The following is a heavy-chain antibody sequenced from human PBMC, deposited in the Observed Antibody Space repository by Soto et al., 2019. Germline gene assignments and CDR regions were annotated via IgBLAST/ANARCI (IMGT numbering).Heavy chain of an antibody. D-gene: IGHD3-10*01. V-gene: IGHV2-70*11. CDR2: IDWDDDK. CDR1: GCSLSTNRIY. CDR3: ARLRVPPDAFDI. Sequence: SGPTLVSPTHALRLTCTFAGCSLSTNRIYVSWIRQPPGKALEWLARIDWDDDKYYSTSLKTRLTISKDTSKNQVVLTMTNMDPVDTATYYCARLRVPPDAFDIWGQGTMVTVSS. J-gene: IGHJ3*02.